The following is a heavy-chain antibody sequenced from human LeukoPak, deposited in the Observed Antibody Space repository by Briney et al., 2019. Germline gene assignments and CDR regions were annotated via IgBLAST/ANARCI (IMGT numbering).Heavy chain of an antibody. J-gene: IGHJ4*02. D-gene: IGHD5-24*01. Sequence: GASVKVSCKXSGYTFTSYDINWVRQATGQGLEWMGWMNPNSGNTGYTQKFQGRVTMTRNTSISTAYMELSSLRSEDTAVYYCARGGPRWLQLKPFDYWGQGTLVTVSS. V-gene: IGHV1-8*01. CDR1: GYTFTSYD. CDR3: ARGGPRWLQLKPFDY. CDR2: MNPNSGNT.